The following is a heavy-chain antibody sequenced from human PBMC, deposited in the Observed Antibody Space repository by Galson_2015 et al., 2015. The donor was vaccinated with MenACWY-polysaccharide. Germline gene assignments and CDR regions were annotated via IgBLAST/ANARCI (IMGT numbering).Heavy chain of an antibody. D-gene: IGHD6-13*01. CDR3: AREGKSTSSWYDK. Sequence: SLRLSCAASGFTFSSYWMSWVRQAPGKGLEWVANIKQDGSEKYYVDSVKGRFTISRDNAKNSLYLQMNSLRAEDTAVYYCAREGKSTSSWYDKWGQGTLVTVSS. CDR2: IKQDGSEK. V-gene: IGHV3-7*01. J-gene: IGHJ4*02. CDR1: GFTFSSYW.